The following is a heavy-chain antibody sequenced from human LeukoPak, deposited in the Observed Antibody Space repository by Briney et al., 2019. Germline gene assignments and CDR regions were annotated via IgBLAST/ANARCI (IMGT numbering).Heavy chain of an antibody. CDR1: GGSISSYY. Sequence: SETLSLTCTVSGGSISSYYWSWIRQPPGKGLEWIGHIYYSGSTNYNPSLKSRVTISVDTSKTQSSLKVNSVTAADTAVYYCAREFYSSTWGAFDYWGQGTLVTVSS. CDR2: IYYSGST. D-gene: IGHD6-13*01. CDR3: AREFYSSTWGAFDY. J-gene: IGHJ4*02. V-gene: IGHV4-59*01.